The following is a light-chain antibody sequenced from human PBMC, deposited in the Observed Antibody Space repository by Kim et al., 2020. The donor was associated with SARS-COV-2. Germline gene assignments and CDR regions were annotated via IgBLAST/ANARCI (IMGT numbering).Light chain of an antibody. CDR2: EDT. J-gene: IGLJ2*01. CDR3: QAWDSSSYVI. CDR1: DLGNKY. V-gene: IGLV3-1*01. Sequence: VPPEKPAGITCHGHDLGNKYVCWYQQKAGQSPALVIYEDTKRPSGIPERFSGSNSGITATLTISGTQATDEADYYCQAWDSSSYVIFGGGTQLTVL.